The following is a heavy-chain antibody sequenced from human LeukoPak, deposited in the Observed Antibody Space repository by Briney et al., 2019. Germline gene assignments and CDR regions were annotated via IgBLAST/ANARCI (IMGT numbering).Heavy chain of an antibody. V-gene: IGHV4-59*08. CDR3: ALTKAGSGSYYPYYYGMDV. Sequence: SETLSLTCTVSGVSISSYYWNWIRQPPGKGLEWIGYIYYSGSTDHNPSLKSRVTISLDTSKSQFSLKLSSVTAADTAVYYCALTKAGSGSYYPYYYGMDVWGQGTTVTVSS. D-gene: IGHD3-10*01. J-gene: IGHJ6*02. CDR2: IYYSGST. CDR1: GVSISSYY.